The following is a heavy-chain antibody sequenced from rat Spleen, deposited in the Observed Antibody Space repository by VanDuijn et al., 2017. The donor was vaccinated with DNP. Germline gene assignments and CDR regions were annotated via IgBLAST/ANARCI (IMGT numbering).Heavy chain of an antibody. V-gene: IGHV2-16*01. Sequence: QVQLKESGPGLVQPSRTLSLTCPVSGFSLPNYGVSWVRQPPGKGLEWIAAIWGGGSTDYNSALKSRPRISRDTSKSQVLLEMNSLQTEDTAMYFCARWHLYLSYFDYWGQGVMVTVSS. D-gene: IGHD1-2*01. CDR1: GFSLPNYG. CDR2: IWGGGST. CDR3: ARWHLYLSYFDY. J-gene: IGHJ2*01.